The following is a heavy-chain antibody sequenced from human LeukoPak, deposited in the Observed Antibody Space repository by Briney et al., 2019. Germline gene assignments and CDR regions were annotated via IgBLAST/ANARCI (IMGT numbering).Heavy chain of an antibody. J-gene: IGHJ4*02. D-gene: IGHD3-22*01. CDR2: IWYDGSNK. CDR1: GFTFSSYG. Sequence: GGSLRLSCAASGFTFSSYGMHWVHQAPGKGLEWVAVIWYDGSNKYYADSVKGRFTISRDNSKNTLYLQMNSLRAEDTAVYYCARDSPRYDSSGYYLDYWGQGTLVTVSS. V-gene: IGHV3-33*01. CDR3: ARDSPRYDSSGYYLDY.